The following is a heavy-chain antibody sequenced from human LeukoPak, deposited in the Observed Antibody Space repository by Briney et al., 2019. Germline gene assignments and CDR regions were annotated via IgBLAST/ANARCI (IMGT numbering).Heavy chain of an antibody. CDR3: ARELYVAVAGTAPNWFDP. J-gene: IGHJ5*02. CDR1: GGSFSGYY. V-gene: IGHV4-34*01. D-gene: IGHD6-19*01. CDR2: INHSGST. Sequence: PSETLSLTCAVYGGSFSGYYWSWIRQPPGKGLEWIGEINHSGSTNYNPSLKSRVTISVDTSKNQFSLKRSSVTAADTAVYYCARELYVAVAGTAPNWFDPWGQGTLVTVSS.